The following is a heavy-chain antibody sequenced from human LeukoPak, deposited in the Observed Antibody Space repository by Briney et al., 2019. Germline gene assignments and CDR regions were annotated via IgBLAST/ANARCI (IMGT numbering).Heavy chain of an antibody. CDR3: AREYYYDSSGYYYWYFDL. CDR1: GGSISSYY. V-gene: IGHV4-4*07. Sequence: SETLSLTYTVSGGSISSYYWSWIRQPAGKGLEWIGRIYTSGSTNYNPSLKSRVTMSVDTSKNQFSLKLSSVTAADTAVYYCAREYYYDSSGYYYWYFDLWGRGTLVTVSS. CDR2: IYTSGST. J-gene: IGHJ2*01. D-gene: IGHD3-22*01.